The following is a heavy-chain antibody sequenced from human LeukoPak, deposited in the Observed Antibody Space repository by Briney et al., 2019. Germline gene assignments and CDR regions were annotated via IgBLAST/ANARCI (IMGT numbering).Heavy chain of an antibody. CDR3: AREEDIVATAIGY. V-gene: IGHV7-4-1*02. J-gene: IGHJ4*02. D-gene: IGHD5-12*01. CDR1: GYTFTSYA. CDR2: INTNTGNP. Sequence: VASVKVFCKASGYTFTSYAMNWVRQAPGQGLEWMGWINTNTGNPTYAQGFTGRFVFSLDTSVSTAYLQISSLKGEDTAVYYCAREEDIVATAIGYWGQGTLVTVSS.